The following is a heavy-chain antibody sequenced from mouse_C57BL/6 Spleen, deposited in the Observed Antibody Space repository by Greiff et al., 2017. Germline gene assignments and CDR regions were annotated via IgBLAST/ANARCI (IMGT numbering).Heavy chain of an antibody. CDR3: AYYKDFDY. D-gene: IGHD2-12*01. J-gene: IGHJ2*01. CDR1: GYSFTGYF. V-gene: IGHV1-20*01. Sequence: EVKLQESGPELVKPGDSVKISCKASGYSFTGYFMNWVMQSHGKSLEWIGRINPYNGDTFYNQKFKGKATLTVDKSSSTAHMELRSLTSEDSAVXYCAYYKDFDYWGQGTTLTVSS. CDR2: INPYNGDT.